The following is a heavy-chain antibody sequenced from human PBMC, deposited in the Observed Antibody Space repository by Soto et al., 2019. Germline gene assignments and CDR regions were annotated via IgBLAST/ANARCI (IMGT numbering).Heavy chain of an antibody. CDR1: GFTFDDYA. Sequence: GGSLRLSCAASGFTFDDYAMHWVRQAPGKGLEWVSGISWNSGSIGYADSVKGRFTISRDNAKNSLYLQMNSLRAEDTALCYCAKDGGKLARGDYFDYWGQGTLVTVSS. CDR3: AKDGGKLARGDYFDY. D-gene: IGHD3-16*01. CDR2: ISWNSGSI. V-gene: IGHV3-9*01. J-gene: IGHJ4*02.